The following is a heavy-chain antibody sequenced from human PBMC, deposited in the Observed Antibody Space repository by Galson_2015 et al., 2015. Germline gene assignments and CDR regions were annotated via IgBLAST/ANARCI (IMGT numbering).Heavy chain of an antibody. Sequence: SLRLSCAASGFTVSSNYMSWVRQAPGKGLEWVSVIYSGGSTYYADSVKGRFTISRDNSKNTLYLQMNSLRAEDTAVYYCAKETGYSGDDYYYYYYMDVWGKGTAVTVSS. J-gene: IGHJ6*03. CDR3: AKETGYSGDDYYYYYYMDV. CDR1: GFTVSSNY. V-gene: IGHV3-53*01. CDR2: IYSGGST. D-gene: IGHD5-12*01.